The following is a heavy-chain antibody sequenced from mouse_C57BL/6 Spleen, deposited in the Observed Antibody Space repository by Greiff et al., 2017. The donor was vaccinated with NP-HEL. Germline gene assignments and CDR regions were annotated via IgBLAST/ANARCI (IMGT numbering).Heavy chain of an antibody. D-gene: IGHD1-1*01. J-gene: IGHJ1*03. V-gene: IGHV1-64*01. CDR2: IHPNSGST. CDR3: ARPVVGYFDV. CDR1: GYTFTSYW. Sequence: QVQLQQPGAELVKPGASVKLSCKASGYTFTSYWMHWVKQRPGQGLEWIGMIHPNSGSTNYNEKFKSKATLPVDKSSSTAYMQLSSLTSEDSAVYYCARPVVGYFDVWGTVTTVTVSS.